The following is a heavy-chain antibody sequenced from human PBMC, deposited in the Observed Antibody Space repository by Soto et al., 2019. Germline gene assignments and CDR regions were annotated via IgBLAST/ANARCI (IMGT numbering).Heavy chain of an antibody. V-gene: IGHV3-23*01. J-gene: IGHJ4*02. CDR3: AKDQYCSGGSCYWNN. D-gene: IGHD2-15*01. CDR1: GFTFSSYT. Sequence: EVQLLESGGGLVQPGGSLRLYCAASGFTFSSYTMSWVRQTPGKGLECVSAISGSGGTTYYADSVKGRFTISRDNSKNTLYVQMNSLRAEDTAVYYCAKDQYCSGGSCYWNNWGQGTLVTVSS. CDR2: ISGSGGTT.